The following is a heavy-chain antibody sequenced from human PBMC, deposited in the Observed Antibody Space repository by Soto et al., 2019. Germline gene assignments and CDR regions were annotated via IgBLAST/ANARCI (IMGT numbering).Heavy chain of an antibody. Sequence: SETLSLTCSITGGSFSRPGSYWGWMRQIPGRGLEWIGHVFNIETTRYTLPLRTRLTMSIDTSTSTVYMELTGLTSDDTAVYYCAGGGGGIYCSGGTCQTGDLWGQGTQVTVSS. CDR1: GGSFSRPGSY. D-gene: IGHD2-15*01. J-gene: IGHJ5*02. CDR2: VFNIETT. V-gene: IGHV4-31*03. CDR3: AGGGGGIYCSGGTCQTGDL.